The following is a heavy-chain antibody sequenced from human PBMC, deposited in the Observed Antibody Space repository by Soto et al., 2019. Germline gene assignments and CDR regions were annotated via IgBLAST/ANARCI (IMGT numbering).Heavy chain of an antibody. CDR3: ARDGTAYIAVASYYYYGMDV. V-gene: IGHV1-46*01. D-gene: IGHD6-19*01. J-gene: IGHJ6*02. CDR2: INPSGGST. Sequence: ASVKVSCKASGYTFTSYYMHWVRQAPGQGLEWMGIINPSGGSTSYAQKFQGRVTMARDTSTSTVYMELSSLRSEDTAVYYCARDGTAYIAVASYYYYGMDVWGQGTTVTVSS. CDR1: GYTFTSYY.